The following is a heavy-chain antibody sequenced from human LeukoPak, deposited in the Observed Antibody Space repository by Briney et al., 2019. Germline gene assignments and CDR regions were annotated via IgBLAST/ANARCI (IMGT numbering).Heavy chain of an antibody. J-gene: IGHJ4*02. CDR3: ARHPRYCSSTSCQTLFDY. CDR1: GYSISSGYY. D-gene: IGHD2-2*01. CDR2: IYHSGST. V-gene: IGHV4-38-2*01. Sequence: SETLSLTCAVSGYSISSGYYWGWIRQPPGKGLEWIGSIYHSGSTYYNPSLKSRVTISVDTSKNQFSLKLSSVTAADTAVYYCARHPRYCSSTSCQTLFDYRGQGTLVTVSS.